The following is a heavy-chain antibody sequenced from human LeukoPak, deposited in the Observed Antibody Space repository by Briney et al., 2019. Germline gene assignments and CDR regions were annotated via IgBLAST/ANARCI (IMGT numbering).Heavy chain of an antibody. CDR3: ARGPPPGVRGVITPHDY. CDR2: IFYSGTT. V-gene: IGHV4-39*01. Sequence: PSETLSLTCTVSGGSISSDDYWWGWIRQPPGRGLEWIGTIFYSGTTYYNPSLKSRVTISVETSKNQFSLKLSSVTAADTAVYYCARGPPPGVRGVITPHDYWGQGTLVTVSS. CDR1: GGSISSDDYW. D-gene: IGHD3-10*01. J-gene: IGHJ4*02.